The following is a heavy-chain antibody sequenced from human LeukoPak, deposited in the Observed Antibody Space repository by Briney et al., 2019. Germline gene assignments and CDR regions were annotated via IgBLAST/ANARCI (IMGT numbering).Heavy chain of an antibody. D-gene: IGHD4-17*01. CDR1: GFTVSSNY. CDR2: IYSGGST. Sequence: GGPLRLSCAASGFTVSSNYMSWVRQAPGKGLEWVSVIYSGGSTYYADSVKGRFTISRDNSKNTLYLQMNSRRAEDTSVYYCARLDGARDAFDIWGEGTMVTVSS. J-gene: IGHJ3*02. V-gene: IGHV3-66*01. CDR3: ARLDGARDAFDI.